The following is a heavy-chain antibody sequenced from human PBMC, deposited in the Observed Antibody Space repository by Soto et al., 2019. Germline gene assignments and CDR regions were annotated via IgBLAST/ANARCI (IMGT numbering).Heavy chain of an antibody. Sequence: EVQLVESGGGLIQPGGSLRLSCEASGFTVSSNYMSWVRQAPGKGLEWVSVIYSVGSTYYEDAVKGRFTTSRDNSKNTRYLQMNGTRADDTAVYYWARHSTMDPLLVDWGQGTLVTVSS. V-gene: IGHV3-53*01. CDR2: IYSVGST. J-gene: IGHJ4*02. CDR3: ARHSTMDPLLVD. D-gene: IGHD3-10*01. CDR1: GFTVSSNY.